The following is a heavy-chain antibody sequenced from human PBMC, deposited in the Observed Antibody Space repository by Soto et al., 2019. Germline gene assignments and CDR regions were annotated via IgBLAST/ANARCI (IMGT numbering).Heavy chain of an antibody. CDR2: IDPSGGGT. CDR1: GYTFTKFH. D-gene: IGHD3-10*01. J-gene: IGHJ5*02. Sequence: GASVKVSCKASGYTFTKFHIHWVRQAPGQGLEWMGMIDPSGGGTSDAQRFQGWVTMTRDTSTSTAYMELRGLRSEDTAVYYCARDRVTMVRGVNFWFDPWGQGTLVTSPQ. V-gene: IGHV1-46*01. CDR3: ARDRVTMVRGVNFWFDP.